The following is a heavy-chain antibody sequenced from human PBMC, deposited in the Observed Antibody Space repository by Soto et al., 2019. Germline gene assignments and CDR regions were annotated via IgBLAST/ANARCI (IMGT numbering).Heavy chain of an antibody. D-gene: IGHD6-13*01. V-gene: IGHV4-4*07. CDR2: IYTSGST. CDR1: GGSISSYY. Sequence: SETLSLTCTVSGGSISSYYWSWIRQPAGKGLEWIGRIYTSGSTNYNPSLKSRVTMSVDTSKNQFSLKLSSVTAADTAVYYCARSATHASGVAAARFDYWGQGTLVTV. CDR3: ARSATHASGVAAARFDY. J-gene: IGHJ4*02.